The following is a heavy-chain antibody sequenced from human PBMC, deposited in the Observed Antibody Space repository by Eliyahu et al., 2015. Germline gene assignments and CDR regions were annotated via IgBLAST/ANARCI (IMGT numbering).Heavy chain of an antibody. CDR1: GFTFDDYA. Sequence: EVQLVESGGGLVQPGRSLRLSCAASGFTFDDYAMXWVRQAPGKGLEWVSGISWNSGSIGYADSVKGRFTISRDNAKNSLYLQMNSLRAEDTALYYCAKALRYYDFWSGYYWASGMDVWGQGTTVTVSS. CDR3: AKALRYYDFWSGYYWASGMDV. CDR2: ISWNSGSI. D-gene: IGHD3-3*01. J-gene: IGHJ6*02. V-gene: IGHV3-9*01.